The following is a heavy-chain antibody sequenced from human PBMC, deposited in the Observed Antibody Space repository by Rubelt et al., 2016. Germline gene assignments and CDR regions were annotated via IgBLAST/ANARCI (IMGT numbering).Heavy chain of an antibody. CDR3: ARSASGRFGVLQIDG. Sequence: EVQVVESGGALVQPGGSLRLSCAASGSNWMTWVRQAPGKGLEWVADISQDGSERYYVDSVKGRFTISRDNAKNSLYLQMDSLRDDEAGVEYCARSASGRFGVLQIDGWGQRTLVTVSS. V-gene: IGHV3-7*01. CDR2: ISQDGSER. J-gene: IGHJ4*02. D-gene: IGHD3-16*01. CDR1: GSNW.